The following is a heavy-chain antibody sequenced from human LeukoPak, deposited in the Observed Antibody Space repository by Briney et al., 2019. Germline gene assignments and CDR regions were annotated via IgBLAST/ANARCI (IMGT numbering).Heavy chain of an antibody. D-gene: IGHD1-26*01. CDR3: ARDGNLLDY. V-gene: IGHV3-74*01. J-gene: IGHJ4*02. Sequence: GGSLRLSCAGSGFTFSGYWMHWVRQAPGKGLVWVSRINSDGRSTNYADSVKGRFTISRDNAKNTLYLQMNSLRDEDTAVYYCARDGNLLDYWGQGTLVTVSS. CDR2: INSDGRST. CDR1: GFTFSGYW.